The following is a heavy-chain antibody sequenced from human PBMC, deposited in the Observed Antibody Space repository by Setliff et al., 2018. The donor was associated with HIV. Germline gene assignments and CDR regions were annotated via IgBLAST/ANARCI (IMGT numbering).Heavy chain of an antibody. D-gene: IGHD4-17*01. CDR3: ARANYGFDY. Sequence: GGSLRLSCAASGFTFSDYYMTWIRQAPGKGLEWISYITGGGDTINYADSVKGRFTISRDNAKNSLFLQMNSLRVEDTAVYYCARANYGFDYWGQGTLVTVSS. CDR2: ITGGGDTI. CDR1: GFTFSDYY. V-gene: IGHV3-11*04. J-gene: IGHJ4*02.